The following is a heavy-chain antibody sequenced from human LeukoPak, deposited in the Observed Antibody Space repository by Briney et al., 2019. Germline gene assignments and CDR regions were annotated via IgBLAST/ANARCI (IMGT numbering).Heavy chain of an antibody. V-gene: IGHV1-69*01. Sequence: SVKVSCKASGGTFSSYAISWVRQAPGQGLEWMGGINPIFGTANYAQKFQGRVTITADESTSTAYMELSSLRSEDTAVYYCARDLGKVRGAHPFDPWGQGTLVTVSS. CDR3: ARDLGKVRGAHPFDP. CDR2: INPIFGTA. CDR1: GGTFSSYA. J-gene: IGHJ5*02. D-gene: IGHD3-10*01.